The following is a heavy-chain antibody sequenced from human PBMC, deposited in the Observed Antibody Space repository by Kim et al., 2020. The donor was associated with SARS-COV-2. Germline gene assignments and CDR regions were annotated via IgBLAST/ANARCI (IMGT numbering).Heavy chain of an antibody. D-gene: IGHD1-1*01. CDR3: ASRARLSTGYFDY. J-gene: IGHJ4*02. CDR1: GGSISSSSYY. CDR2: IYYSRST. Sequence: SETLSLTCTVSGGSISSSSYYWGWIRQPPGKGLEWIGSIYYSRSTYYNPSLKSRVTISVDTSKNQFSLKLSSVTAADTAVYYCASRARLSTGYFDYWGQGTLVTVSS. V-gene: IGHV4-39*01.